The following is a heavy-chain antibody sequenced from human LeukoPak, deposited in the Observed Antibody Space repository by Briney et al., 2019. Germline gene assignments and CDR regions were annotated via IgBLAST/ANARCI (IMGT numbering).Heavy chain of an antibody. CDR3: ARDMTTVSHTFDY. D-gene: IGHD4-17*01. CDR1: GFTFSSYS. V-gene: IGHV3-21*01. J-gene: IGHJ4*02. CDR2: ISSSSSYI. Sequence: GGSLRLSCAASGFTFSSYSMNWVRQAPGKGLEWVSSISSSSSYIYYADSVKGRFTISRDNAKNSLYLQMSSLRAEDTAVYYCARDMTTVSHTFDYWGQGTLVTVSS.